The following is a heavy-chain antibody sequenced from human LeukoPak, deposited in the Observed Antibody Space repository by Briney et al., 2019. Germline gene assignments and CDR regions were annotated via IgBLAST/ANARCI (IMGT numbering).Heavy chain of an antibody. J-gene: IGHJ6*02. CDR2: IYYRGST. CDR3: AREKGYCSSTSCYTTYYYYYGMDV. CDR1: GGSISSYY. Sequence: SETLSLTCTVSGGSISSYYWSWIRQPPGKGLEWIGYIYYRGSTNYNPSLKSRVTISVDTSKNQFSLKLSSVTAADTAVYYCAREKGYCSSTSCYTTYYYYYGMDVWGQGTTVTVSS. D-gene: IGHD2-2*02. V-gene: IGHV4-59*01.